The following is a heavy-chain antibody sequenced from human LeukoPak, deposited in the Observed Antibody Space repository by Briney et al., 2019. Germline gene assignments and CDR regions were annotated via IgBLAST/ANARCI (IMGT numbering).Heavy chain of an antibody. V-gene: IGHV4-38-2*01. CDR1: GYSISSGYY. J-gene: IGHJ5*02. Sequence: SETLSLTCAVSGYSISSGYYWGWIRQPPGKGLEWIGSIYHSGSTYYNPSLKSRVTISVDTSKNQFSLKLSSVTAADTAVYYCARLVGGARSGMNWFDPWGQGTLVTASS. D-gene: IGHD1-26*01. CDR3: ARLVGGARSGMNWFDP. CDR2: IYHSGST.